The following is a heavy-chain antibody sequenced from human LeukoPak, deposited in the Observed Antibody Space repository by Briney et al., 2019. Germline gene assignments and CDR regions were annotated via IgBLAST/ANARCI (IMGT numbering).Heavy chain of an antibody. D-gene: IGHD6-6*01. CDR3: AREVAYSSFFEAFDI. V-gene: IGHV3-33*01. CDR1: GFTFRSYG. CDR2: IWYDGSNK. J-gene: IGHJ3*02. Sequence: GGSLRLSCAASGFTFRSYGMHWVRQAPGKGLEWVAVIWYDGSNKYYTDSVKGRFTISRDNSKNTLYLQMNSLRAEDTAVYYCAREVAYSSFFEAFDIWGQGIMVTVSS.